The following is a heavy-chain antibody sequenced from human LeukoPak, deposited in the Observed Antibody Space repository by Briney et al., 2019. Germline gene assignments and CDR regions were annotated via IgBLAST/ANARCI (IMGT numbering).Heavy chain of an antibody. V-gene: IGHV4-59*08. D-gene: IGHD3-16*01. CDR1: NDSINDSY. J-gene: IGHJ4*02. Sequence: SETLSLTCTVSNDSINDSYWTWIRQPPGKRLEWIGYISNSGTTKYNPSLKSRVTISLDTSKNQFALSLRSVTAADTAVYYCARHPDSVAGFDSWGQGALVSVSS. CDR2: ISNSGTT. CDR3: ARHPDSVAGFDS.